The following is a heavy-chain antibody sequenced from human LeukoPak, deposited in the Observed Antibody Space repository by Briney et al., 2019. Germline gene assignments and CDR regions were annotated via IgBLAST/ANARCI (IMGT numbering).Heavy chain of an antibody. V-gene: IGHV6-1*01. CDR3: ARRLTQYDCFDP. Sequence: SQTLSLTCAISGDSVSSNSVTWNWIRQSPSRGLEWLGRTYYRSTWYNGYAVSVRGRITVNPDTSKNQFSLHLNSVTPEDTAVYYCARRLTQYDCFDPRGQGILVTVSS. D-gene: IGHD2-2*01. CDR2: TYYRSTWYN. CDR1: GDSVSSNSVT. J-gene: IGHJ5*02.